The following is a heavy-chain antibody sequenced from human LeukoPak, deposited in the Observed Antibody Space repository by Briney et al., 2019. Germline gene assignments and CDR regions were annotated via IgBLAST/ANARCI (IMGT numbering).Heavy chain of an antibody. CDR2: IYHSGST. Sequence: SETLSLTCTVSGYSISSGYYWGWIRQPPGKGLEWIGSIYHSGSTYYNPSLKSRVTISVDTSKNQFSLKLSSVTAADTAVYYCARDLYCSGGSCYRWFDPWGLGTLVTVS. J-gene: IGHJ5*02. CDR1: GYSISSGYY. CDR3: ARDLYCSGGSCYRWFDP. V-gene: IGHV4-38-2*02. D-gene: IGHD2-15*01.